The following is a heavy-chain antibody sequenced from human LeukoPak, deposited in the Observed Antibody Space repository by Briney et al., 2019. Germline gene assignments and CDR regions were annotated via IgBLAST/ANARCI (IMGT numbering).Heavy chain of an antibody. D-gene: IGHD3-10*01. J-gene: IGHJ5*02. V-gene: IGHV4-39*01. CDR3: ARQGRMTRGGYWLDP. CDR1: GASINTSNFY. Sequence: SETLSLTCTVSGASINTSNFYWTWIRQPPGKGLESNGNIYYTGRTYSNPSLNSRVTISVDTSKNQFSLKLTSVTAADTAVYYCARQGRMTRGGYWLDPWGQGTLVIVSS. CDR2: IYYTGRT.